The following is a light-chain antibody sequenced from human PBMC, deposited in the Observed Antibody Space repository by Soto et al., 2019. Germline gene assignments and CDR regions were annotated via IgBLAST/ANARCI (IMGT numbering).Light chain of an antibody. J-gene: IGKJ1*01. Sequence: IVLTQSPGTLSLSPGERAALSCRASQSVSSDYLDWYRQKPGQAPRLLIYSASTRATGIPNRFSGSGSGTDFTLTINRLEPEDFAVYYCQQYGSSPWTFGQGTKVEVK. CDR2: SAS. V-gene: IGKV3-20*01. CDR3: QQYGSSPWT. CDR1: QSVSSDY.